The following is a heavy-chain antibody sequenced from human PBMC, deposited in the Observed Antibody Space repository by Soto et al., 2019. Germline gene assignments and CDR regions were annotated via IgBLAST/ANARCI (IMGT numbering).Heavy chain of an antibody. D-gene: IGHD2-15*01. CDR2: IYYSGST. J-gene: IGHJ5*02. Sequence: PSETLSLTCTVSGGSISSYYWSWIRQPPGKGLEWIGYIYYSGSTNYNPSLKSRVTISVDTSKNQFSLKLSSVTAADTAVYYCARGRVVVVVAATRTRNWFDPWGQGTLVTVSS. V-gene: IGHV4-59*01. CDR1: GGSISSYY. CDR3: ARGRVVVVVAATRTRNWFDP.